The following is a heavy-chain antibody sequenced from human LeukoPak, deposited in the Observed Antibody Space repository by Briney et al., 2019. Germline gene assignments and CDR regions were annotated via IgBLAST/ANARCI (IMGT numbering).Heavy chain of an antibody. CDR2: ISGSGGST. CDR3: ANTDIVVVPDAMGMDY. Sequence: GGSLRLSCAASGFTFSSYAMSWVRQAPGKGLEWVSAISGSGGSTYYADSVKGRFTISRDNSKNTLYLQMNSLRAEDTAVYYCANTDIVVVPDAMGMDYWGQGTLVTVSS. V-gene: IGHV3-23*01. D-gene: IGHD2-2*01. CDR1: GFTFSSYA. J-gene: IGHJ4*02.